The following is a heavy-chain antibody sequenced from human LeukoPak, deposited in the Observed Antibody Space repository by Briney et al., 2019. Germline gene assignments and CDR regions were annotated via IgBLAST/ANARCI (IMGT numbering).Heavy chain of an antibody. Sequence: PGGSLRLSCAASGFTFDDYAMHWVRQAPGKGLEWVSGISWNSGSIGYADSVKGRFTISRDNAKNTLYLQMKSLRAEDTAVYYCARDYWNPDYWGQGTLVTVSS. CDR3: ARDYWNPDY. CDR1: GFTFDDYA. J-gene: IGHJ4*02. V-gene: IGHV3-9*01. CDR2: ISWNSGSI. D-gene: IGHD1-1*01.